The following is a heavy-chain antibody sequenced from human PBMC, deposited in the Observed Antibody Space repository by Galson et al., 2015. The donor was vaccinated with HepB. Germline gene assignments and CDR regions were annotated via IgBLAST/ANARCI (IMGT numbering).Heavy chain of an antibody. CDR3: AREDILTAYDQAFDY. J-gene: IGHJ4*02. Sequence: SVKVSCKASGYTLTDYFLHWVRQAPGQGLEWMGRINPNSGDTNYAQKFQGRITMTRDTSISTAYMELSRLRFDDTAFYYCAREDILTAYDQAFDYWGQGALVTVSS. CDR1: GYTLTDYF. D-gene: IGHD3-9*01. CDR2: INPNSGDT. V-gene: IGHV1-2*06.